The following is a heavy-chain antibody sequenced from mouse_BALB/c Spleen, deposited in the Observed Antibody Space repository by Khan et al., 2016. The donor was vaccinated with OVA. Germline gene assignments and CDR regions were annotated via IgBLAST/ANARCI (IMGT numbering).Heavy chain of an antibody. V-gene: IGHV1-4*01. CDR3: ARRTTVYTMDY. CDR2: INPRSGYT. CDR1: GYTFTSNT. J-gene: IGHJ4*01. Sequence: VQLQESGAELARPGASVRMSCKASGYTFTSNTMHWVKQRPGQGLEWIGYINPRSGYTNYNQNFKDKATLTADKSSSTAYMQLSSLTSEDSAVYYCARRTTVYTMDYWGQGTSVTVSS. D-gene: IGHD1-1*01.